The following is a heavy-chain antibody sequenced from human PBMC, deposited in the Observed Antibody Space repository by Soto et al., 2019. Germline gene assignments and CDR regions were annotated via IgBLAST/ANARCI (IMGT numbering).Heavy chain of an antibody. J-gene: IGHJ6*02. V-gene: IGHV3-21*04. CDR1: GFTFSDST. Sequence: GGALRLSCAASGFTFSDSTMNWVRQAPGQGLEWVSSISSSSTYTYYAASVKGRFTISRDNSKNTLNLQMNSLGSEDTAVYYCAVRFPPHRLAVSAQRSTVPVSS. CDR3: AVRFPPHRLAV. CDR2: ISSSSTYT.